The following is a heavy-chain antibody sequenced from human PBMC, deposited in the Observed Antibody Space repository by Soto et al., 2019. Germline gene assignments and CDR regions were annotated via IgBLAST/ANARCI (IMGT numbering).Heavy chain of an antibody. CDR2: IKSKTDGWTT. D-gene: IGHD2-15*01. V-gene: IGHV3-15*07. J-gene: IGHJ1*01. CDR1: GFTFSNAW. CDR3: TTRVVVVAATDFQH. Sequence: EVQLVESGGGLVKPGGSLRLSCAASGFTFSNAWMNWVRQAPGKGLEWVGRIKSKTDGWTTDYAAPVKGRFTISRDDSKNTLYLQMNSLKTEDTAVYYCTTRVVVVAATDFQHWGQGTLVTVSS.